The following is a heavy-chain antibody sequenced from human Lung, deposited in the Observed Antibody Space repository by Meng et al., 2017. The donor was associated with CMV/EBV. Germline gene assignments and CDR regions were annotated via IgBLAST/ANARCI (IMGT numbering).Heavy chain of an antibody. CDR2: IYAGDSDT. J-gene: IGHJ5*02. Sequence: AXXXIYXKASGFSFATSWVAWVRQAPGKGLEWMGVIYAGDSDTTYSPSFQCHVTLTVDKSINTAYLQWGSLKSSDTTIYFCARSLSRGSSSSWFDPWVQGTXVTVDS. D-gene: IGHD1-26*01. CDR1: GFSFATSW. V-gene: IGHV5-51*01. CDR3: ARSLSRGSSSSWFDP.